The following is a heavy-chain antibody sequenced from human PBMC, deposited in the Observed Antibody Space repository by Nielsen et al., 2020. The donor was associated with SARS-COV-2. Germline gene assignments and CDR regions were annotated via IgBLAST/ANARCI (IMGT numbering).Heavy chain of an antibody. V-gene: IGHV3-30*02. CDR2: IWDDGSNK. CDR3: AKDVWSGAHQIGPDY. Sequence: GESLKISCAASGFTFSTYGIHWVRQAPGKGLEWVAFIWDDGSNKYYADSVKGRFTISRDNSKNTLYLQVNSLRAEDTAVYHCAKDVWSGAHQIGPDYWGQGTLVTVSS. D-gene: IGHD3-3*01. CDR1: GFTFSTYG. J-gene: IGHJ4*02.